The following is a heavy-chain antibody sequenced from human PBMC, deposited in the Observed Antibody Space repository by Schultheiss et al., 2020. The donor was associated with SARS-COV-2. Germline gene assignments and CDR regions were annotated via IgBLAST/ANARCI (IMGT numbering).Heavy chain of an antibody. CDR2: INPNSGGT. D-gene: IGHD6-6*01. CDR1: GYTFTDYY. Sequence: ASVKVSCKASGYTFTDYYMHWVRQAPGQGLEWMGWINPNSGGTNYAQKFQGRVTITADESTSTAYMELSSLRSEDTAVYYCARDRIAARLYYYYGMDVWGQGTTVTVSS. V-gene: IGHV1-2*02. J-gene: IGHJ6*02. CDR3: ARDRIAARLYYYYGMDV.